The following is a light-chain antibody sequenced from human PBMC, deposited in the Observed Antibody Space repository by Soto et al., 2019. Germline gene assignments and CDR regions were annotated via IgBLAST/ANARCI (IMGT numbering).Light chain of an antibody. V-gene: IGKV3-15*01. CDR3: QSYNDWPFA. CDR2: GAS. Sequence: EIVLTQSPGTLSGSPEERVTLSCRPSESRSIFLAWYQQKPGQAPRLLIYGASTKATGIPARFSGSGSATDFTLTISSLQSEDSAVYYCQSYNDWPFAFGQGTKLEI. CDR1: ESRSIF. J-gene: IGKJ2*01.